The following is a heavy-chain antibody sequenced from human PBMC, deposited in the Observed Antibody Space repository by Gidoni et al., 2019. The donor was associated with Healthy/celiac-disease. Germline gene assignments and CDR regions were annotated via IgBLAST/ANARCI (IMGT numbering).Heavy chain of an antibody. J-gene: IGHJ4*02. CDR2: IYYSGST. CDR3: ARRGTWVGATDDY. V-gene: IGHV4-39*01. D-gene: IGHD1-26*01. Sequence: KGLEWIGSIYYSGSTYYNPSLKSRVTISVDTSKNQFSLKLSSVTAADTAVYYCARRGTWVGATDDYWGQGTLVTVSS.